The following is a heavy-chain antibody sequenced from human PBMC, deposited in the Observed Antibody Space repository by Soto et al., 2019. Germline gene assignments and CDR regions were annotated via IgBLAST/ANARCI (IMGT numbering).Heavy chain of an antibody. CDR1: GYTFTSYY. CDR2: INPSGGST. Sequence: QVQLVQSGAEVKKPGASVKVSCKASGYTFTSYYMHWVRQAHGQGLEWMGSINPSGGSTRYAQTFQGRVTMTRDTSTSTVDMELSSLRSEDTAVYYCAIAGDSGDTLTNWGQGTLVTVSS. CDR3: AIAGDSGDTLTN. D-gene: IGHD6-19*01. V-gene: IGHV1-46*01. J-gene: IGHJ4*02.